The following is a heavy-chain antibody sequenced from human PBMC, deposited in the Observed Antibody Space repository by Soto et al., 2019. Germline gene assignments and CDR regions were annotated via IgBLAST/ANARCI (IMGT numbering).Heavy chain of an antibody. CDR1: GFTFSSYA. V-gene: IGHV3-23*01. D-gene: IGHD3-9*01. Sequence: PGGSLRLSCAASGFTFSSYAMSWVRQAPGKGLEWVSAISGSGGSTYYADSVKGRFTISRDNSKNTLYLQMNSLRAEDTAVYYCAKDLRSAYYDILTGYPNDAFDIWGQGTVVTVSS. J-gene: IGHJ3*02. CDR3: AKDLRSAYYDILTGYPNDAFDI. CDR2: ISGSGGST.